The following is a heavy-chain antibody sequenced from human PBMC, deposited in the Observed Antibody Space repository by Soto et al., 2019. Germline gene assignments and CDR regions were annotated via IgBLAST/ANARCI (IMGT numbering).Heavy chain of an antibody. J-gene: IGHJ5*02. CDR3: AHSQTHHAGSFPYTGWFGP. CDR2: IFWDHDR. CDR1: GFSLSTGAEG. V-gene: IGHV2-5*02. D-gene: IGHD3-16*01. Sequence: QITLKESGPTLVRPTQTLTLTCTFSGFSLSTGAEGVGWIRQPPGKALEWLALIFWDHDRFYNPSLKNRLTVIKLTFNNQVVLTMTNLDPVDTATYYCAHSQTHHAGSFPYTGWFGPWGAGSLVIVSS.